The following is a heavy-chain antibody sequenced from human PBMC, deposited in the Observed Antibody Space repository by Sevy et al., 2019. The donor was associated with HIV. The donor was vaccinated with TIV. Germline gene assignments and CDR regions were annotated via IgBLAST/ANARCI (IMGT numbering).Heavy chain of an antibody. CDR2: ISYDGSNK. CDR3: AKDGLGGGYSYGYFDY. Sequence: GGSLRLSCAASGFTFSSYGMHWVRQAPGKGLEWVAVISYDGSNKYYADSVKGRFTISRDNSKNTLYLQMNSLRAEDTAVYYCAKDGLGGGYSYGYFDYWGQGTLVTVSS. J-gene: IGHJ4*02. CDR1: GFTFSSYG. V-gene: IGHV3-30*18. D-gene: IGHD5-18*01.